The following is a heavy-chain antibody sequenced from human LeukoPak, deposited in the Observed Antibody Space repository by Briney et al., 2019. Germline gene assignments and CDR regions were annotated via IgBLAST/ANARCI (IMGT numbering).Heavy chain of an antibody. J-gene: IGHJ5*02. Sequence: GSVKVSCKASGYTFTGYYMHWVRQAPGQGLEWMGWINPNSGGTNYAQKLQGRVTMTRDTSISTAYMELSRLRSDDTAVYYCARYCSSTSCYRSWSDPWGQGTLVTVSS. CDR3: ARYCSSTSCYRSWSDP. V-gene: IGHV1-2*02. D-gene: IGHD2-2*01. CDR2: INPNSGGT. CDR1: GYTFTGYY.